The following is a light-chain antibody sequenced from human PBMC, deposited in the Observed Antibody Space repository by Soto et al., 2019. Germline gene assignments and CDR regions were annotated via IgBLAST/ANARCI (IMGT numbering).Light chain of an antibody. V-gene: IGKV3-11*01. Sequence: VLTHSPATLSLSPGQRATLSCRASQSIGNYLAWYQQKPGQSPRLLIYDASNRATGIPARFSGSGSGADFTLTISSLDPEDFAVYYCQQRSSWPITFGQGTRLEI. CDR3: QQRSSWPIT. CDR2: DAS. CDR1: QSIGNY. J-gene: IGKJ5*01.